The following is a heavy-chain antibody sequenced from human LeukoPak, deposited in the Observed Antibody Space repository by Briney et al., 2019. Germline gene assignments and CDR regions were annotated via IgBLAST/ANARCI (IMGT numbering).Heavy chain of an antibody. CDR3: ARGVLGYCSSTSCKPNYYYYYYMDV. Sequence: SETLSLTYAVYGGSFSGYYWSWIRQPPGKGLEWIGEINHSGSTNYNPSLKSRVTISVDTSKNQFSLKLSSVTAADTAVYYCARGVLGYCSSTSCKPNYYYYYYMDVWGKGTTVTVSS. D-gene: IGHD2-2*01. V-gene: IGHV4-34*01. J-gene: IGHJ6*03. CDR1: GGSFSGYY. CDR2: INHSGST.